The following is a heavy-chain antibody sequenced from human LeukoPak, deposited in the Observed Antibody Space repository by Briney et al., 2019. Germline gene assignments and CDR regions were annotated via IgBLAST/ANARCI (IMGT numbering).Heavy chain of an antibody. CDR3: ARRLWFGGYDY. CDR2: IYYSGST. CDR1: GGSISSYY. D-gene: IGHD3-10*01. Sequence: PSETLSLTCTVSGGSISSYYWSWTRQPPGKGLEWIGYIYYSGSTNYNPSLKSRVTISVDTSKNQFSLKLSSVTAADTAVYYCARRLWFGGYDYWGQGTLVTVSS. V-gene: IGHV4-59*08. J-gene: IGHJ4*02.